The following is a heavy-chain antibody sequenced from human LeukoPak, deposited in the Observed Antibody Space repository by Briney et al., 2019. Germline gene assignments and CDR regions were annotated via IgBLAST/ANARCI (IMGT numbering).Heavy chain of an antibody. Sequence: NPGGSLRLSCAGSGFTFSRFSMYWVRQTPGKGLECVSSISATSSHIYDADSVTGRVTTSRDNARISLSLQMNSLRVEDTGVYYCATNWNCDDWGQGTLVTVSS. D-gene: IGHD1-1*01. CDR3: ATNWNCDD. J-gene: IGHJ4*02. V-gene: IGHV3-21*01. CDR2: ISATSSHI. CDR1: GFTFSRFS.